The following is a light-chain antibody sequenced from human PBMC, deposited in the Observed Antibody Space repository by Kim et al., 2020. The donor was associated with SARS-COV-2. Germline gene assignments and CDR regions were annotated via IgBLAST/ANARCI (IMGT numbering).Light chain of an antibody. V-gene: IGKV3-15*01. CDR1: QSVSSN. J-gene: IGKJ4*01. CDR3: QQYNNWHLT. CDR2: RAS. Sequence: VSPAERATLSCRATQSVSSNLAWYQQKPGHAPRLLIYRASTRATGIPARFSGSGSGTEFTLTISSLQSEDFAVYYCQQYNNWHLTFGGGTKVDIK.